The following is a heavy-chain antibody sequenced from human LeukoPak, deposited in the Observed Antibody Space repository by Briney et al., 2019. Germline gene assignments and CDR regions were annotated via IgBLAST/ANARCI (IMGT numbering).Heavy chain of an antibody. V-gene: IGHV1-46*01. J-gene: IGHJ5*02. Sequence: ASVKVSCKASGYTFTSYYMHWVRQAPGQGLEWMGIINPSGGSTSYAQKFQGRVTMTRDTSTSTVYMELSSLRSEDTAVYCCARHLTPSYDYGDYGFDPWGQGTLVTVSS. CDR1: GYTFTSYY. CDR2: INPSGGST. CDR3: ARHLTPSYDYGDYGFDP. D-gene: IGHD4-17*01.